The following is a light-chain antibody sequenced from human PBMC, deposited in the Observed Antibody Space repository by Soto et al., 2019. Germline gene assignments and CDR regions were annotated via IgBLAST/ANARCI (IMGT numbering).Light chain of an antibody. V-gene: IGKV3-20*01. CDR2: GAS. CDR3: QQNGSLPIT. CDR1: QSLTGGY. Sequence: DIVLTQSPGTLSLSPGERATLSCRASQSLTGGYLAWFQQKPGQPPRLLIYGASNRATGIPDRFSGSGSGTDFTLTISRLVHEDFVVYYCQQNGSLPITFGQGTRLEIK. J-gene: IGKJ5*01.